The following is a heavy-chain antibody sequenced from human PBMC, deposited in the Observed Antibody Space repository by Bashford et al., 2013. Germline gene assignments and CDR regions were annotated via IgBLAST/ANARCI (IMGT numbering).Heavy chain of an antibody. J-gene: IGHJ4*02. CDR3: ARHAGRNMTTVTTGGRDFDY. V-gene: IGHV1-8*03. CDR1: GYTFTSYD. Sequence: VASVKVSCKASGYTFTSYDINWVRQATGQGLEWMGWMNPNSGNTGYAQKFQGRVTITRNTSISTAYMELSSLRSEDTAVYYCARHAGRNMTTVTTGGRDFDYWGQGTLVTVSS. CDR2: MNPNSGNT. D-gene: IGHD4-11*01.